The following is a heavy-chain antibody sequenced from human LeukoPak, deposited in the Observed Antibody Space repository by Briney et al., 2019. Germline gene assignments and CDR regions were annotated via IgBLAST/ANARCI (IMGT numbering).Heavy chain of an antibody. CDR3: ARHGGYGDYVGGLNWFDP. CDR2: IYYSGST. J-gene: IGHJ5*02. D-gene: IGHD4-17*01. CDR1: GGSISSSSYY. Sequence: TLSLTCTVSGGSISSSSYYWGWTRQPPGKGLEWIGSIYYSGSTYYNPSLKSRVTISVDTSKNQFSLKLSSVTAADTAVYYCARHGGYGDYVGGLNWFDPWGQGTLVTVSS. V-gene: IGHV4-39*01.